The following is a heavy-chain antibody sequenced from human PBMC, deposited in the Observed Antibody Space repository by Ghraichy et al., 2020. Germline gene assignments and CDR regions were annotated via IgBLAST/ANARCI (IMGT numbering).Heavy chain of an antibody. J-gene: IGHJ2*01. CDR1: GFTFSYG. CDR3: ARDGFRTWEELGWNLDL. CDR2: IWYDGNKK. D-gene: IGHD3-16*01. V-gene: IGHV3-33*01. Sequence: GGSLRLSCAASGFTFSYGMHWVRQAPGKGLEWVAVIWYDGNKKKYADSVKGRFTISRDNSENTLFLQMNSVRAEDTAVYYCARDGFRTWEELGWNLDLWGRGTLVTVSS.